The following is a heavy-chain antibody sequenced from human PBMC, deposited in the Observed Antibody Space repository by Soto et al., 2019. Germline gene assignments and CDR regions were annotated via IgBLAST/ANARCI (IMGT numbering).Heavy chain of an antibody. J-gene: IGHJ6*02. Sequence: SETLSLTCTVSGGSISSYYWSWIRQPPGKGLEWIGYIYYSGSTNYNPSLKSRVTISVDKSKNQFSLKLSSVTAADTAVYYCARVELDYYYYGMDVWGQGTTVTGSS. V-gene: IGHV4-59*01. CDR3: ARVELDYYYYGMDV. CDR2: IYYSGST. CDR1: GGSISSYY. D-gene: IGHD1-7*01.